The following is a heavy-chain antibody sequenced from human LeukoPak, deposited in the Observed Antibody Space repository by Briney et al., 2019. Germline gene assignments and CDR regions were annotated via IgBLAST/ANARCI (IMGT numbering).Heavy chain of an antibody. CDR1: GFTFSSYS. Sequence: GGSLRLSCAASGFTFSSYSMNWVRQAPGKGLEWVSSISSSSSYIYYADSVKGRFTISRDNAKNSLYLQMNSLRAEDTAVYYCARAAQPYYYDGSGYYGWGQGTLVTVSS. J-gene: IGHJ4*02. D-gene: IGHD3-22*01. CDR2: ISSSSSYI. CDR3: ARAAQPYYYDGSGYYG. V-gene: IGHV3-21*01.